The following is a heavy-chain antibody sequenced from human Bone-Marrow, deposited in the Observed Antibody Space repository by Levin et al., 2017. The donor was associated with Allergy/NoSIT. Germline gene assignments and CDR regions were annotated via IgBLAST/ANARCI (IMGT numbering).Heavy chain of an antibody. CDR2: IDWDDDK. D-gene: IGHD3-22*01. V-gene: IGHV2-70*11. Sequence: ESGPTLVKPTQTLTLTCTFSGFSLTTNGMCMSWIRQPPGKALEWLARIDWDDDKYYNTSLKTRLTISKDTSKNQVVLTMTDMKPADTATYYCARMERWYESSGYDYWGRGTLVTVSS. CDR1: GFSLTTNGMC. J-gene: IGHJ4*02. CDR3: ARMERWYESSGYDY.